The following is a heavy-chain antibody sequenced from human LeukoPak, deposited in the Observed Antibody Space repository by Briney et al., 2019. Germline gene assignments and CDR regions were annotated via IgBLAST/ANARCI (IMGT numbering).Heavy chain of an antibody. CDR1: GYTFTSYG. Sequence: ASVKVSCKASGYTFTSYGISWVRQAPGQGLEWMGWINAGNGNTKYSQKFQGRVTITRDTSASTAYMELSSLRSEDTAVYYCARDAGLLLQDAFDIWGQGTMVTVSS. CDR2: INAGNGNT. D-gene: IGHD3-10*01. J-gene: IGHJ3*02. CDR3: ARDAGLLLQDAFDI. V-gene: IGHV1-3*01.